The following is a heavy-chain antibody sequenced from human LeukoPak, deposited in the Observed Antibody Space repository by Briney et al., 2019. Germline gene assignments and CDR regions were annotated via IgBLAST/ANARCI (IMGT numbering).Heavy chain of an antibody. J-gene: IGHJ4*02. V-gene: IGHV1-2*02. Sequence: ASVKVSCKASGYTFTGYYMHWVRQAPGQGLEWMGWINPSSGGTNYAQKFQGRVTMTRDTSISTAYMELSRLRSDDTAVYYCARENTRFGSGSYDYWGQGTLVTVSS. CDR3: ARENTRFGSGSYDY. D-gene: IGHD3-10*01. CDR1: GYTFTGYY. CDR2: INPSSGGT.